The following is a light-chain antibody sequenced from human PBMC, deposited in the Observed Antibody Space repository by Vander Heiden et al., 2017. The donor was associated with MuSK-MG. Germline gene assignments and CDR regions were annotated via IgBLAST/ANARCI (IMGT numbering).Light chain of an antibody. Sequence: DIQMTQSPSSLSASVGDRVTITCRASQGISSYLNWYQQKPGKAPKLLIYAASSLQSGVPSRFSGSGSGTDFTLTISSLQPEDFATYYCQQSDSTPNTFGQGTPLXIK. CDR3: QQSDSTPNT. J-gene: IGKJ5*01. CDR2: AAS. V-gene: IGKV1-39*01. CDR1: QGISSY.